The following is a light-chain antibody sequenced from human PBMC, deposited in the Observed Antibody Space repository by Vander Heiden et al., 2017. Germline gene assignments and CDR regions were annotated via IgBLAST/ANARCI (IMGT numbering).Light chain of an antibody. CDR3: QQYNSYPLS. CDR2: KAS. CDR1: QSIDTW. V-gene: IGKV1-5*03. Sequence: DIQMTQSPSTLSASVGDRVTLTCRASQSIDTWLAWYQQKPGKAPKLLIYKASSLESGVPTRFSGSGSGTEFTLTISSLQPDDFASYHCQQYNSYPLSFGGGTKVEIK. J-gene: IGKJ4*01.